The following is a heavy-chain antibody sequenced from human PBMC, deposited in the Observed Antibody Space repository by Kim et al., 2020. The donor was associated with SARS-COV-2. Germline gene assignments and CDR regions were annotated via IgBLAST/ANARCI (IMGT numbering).Heavy chain of an antibody. CDR2: ISSSGSTI. J-gene: IGHJ6*02. D-gene: IGHD4-17*01. CDR3: ARGRGADYGDYLSGLVNYYYYYGMDV. V-gene: IGHV3-48*03. Sequence: GGSLRLSCAASGFTFSSYEMNWVRQAPGKGLEWVSYISSSGSTIYYADSVKGRFTISRDNAKNSLYLQMNSLRAEDTAVYYCARGRGADYGDYLSGLVNYYYYYGMDVWGQGTTVTVSS. CDR1: GFTFSSYE.